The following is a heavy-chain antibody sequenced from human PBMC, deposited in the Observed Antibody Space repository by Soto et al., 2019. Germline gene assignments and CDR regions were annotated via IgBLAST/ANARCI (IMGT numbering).Heavy chain of an antibody. V-gene: IGHV4-39*01. J-gene: IGHJ3*02. CDR1: GGSISSSSYY. CDR3: ARPRSTMVVKELAFDI. CDR2: IYYSGST. Sequence: SETLSLTCTVSGGSISSSSYYWGWIRQPPGKGLEWIGSIYYSGSTYYNPSLKSRVTISVDTSKNQFSLKLSSVTAADTAVYYCARPRSTMVVKELAFDIWGQGTMVTVSS. D-gene: IGHD3-10*01.